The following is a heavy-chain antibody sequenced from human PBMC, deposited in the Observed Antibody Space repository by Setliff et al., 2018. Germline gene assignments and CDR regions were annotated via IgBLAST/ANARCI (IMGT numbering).Heavy chain of an antibody. D-gene: IGHD5-18*01. Sequence: ASVKVSCKASGYTFRNYAFAWVRQAPGQGLEWVGWISVYNGDTNYARKFQGRVTLTTDTSTSTAYMELRSLTSDDSAFYYCARAPSVELVTIRTNSWFTYWGQGTLVTV. CDR1: GYTFRNYA. CDR2: ISVYNGDT. V-gene: IGHV1-18*01. CDR3: ARAPSVELVTIRTNSWFTY. J-gene: IGHJ4*02.